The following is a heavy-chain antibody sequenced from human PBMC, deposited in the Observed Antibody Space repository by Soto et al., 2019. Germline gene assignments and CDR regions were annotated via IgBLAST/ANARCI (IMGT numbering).Heavy chain of an antibody. J-gene: IGHJ4*02. Sequence: GGSLRLSCAASGFTFSSYAMHWVRQAPGKGLEWVAVISYDGSNKYYADSVKGRFTISRDNSKNTLYLQMNSLRAEDTAVYYCARGPNLLGELSSQFDYWGQGTLVTVSS. V-gene: IGHV3-30-3*01. D-gene: IGHD3-16*02. CDR3: ARGPNLLGELSSQFDY. CDR2: ISYDGSNK. CDR1: GFTFSSYA.